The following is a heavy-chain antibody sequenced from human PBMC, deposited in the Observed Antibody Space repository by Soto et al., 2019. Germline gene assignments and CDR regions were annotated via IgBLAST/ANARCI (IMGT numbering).Heavy chain of an antibody. D-gene: IGHD7-27*01. CDR3: ARPQLGNRGKGFGY. V-gene: IGHV4-39*01. J-gene: IGHJ4*02. CDR2: IYYSGST. CDR1: GGSISSSSYY. Sequence: QLQLQESGPGLVKPSETLSLTCTVSGGSISSSSYYWGWIRQPPGKGLEWIGSIYYSGSTYYNPSLKSRVTISVDTSKNQFSLKLSSVTAADTAVYYCARPQLGNRGKGFGYWGQGTLVTVSS.